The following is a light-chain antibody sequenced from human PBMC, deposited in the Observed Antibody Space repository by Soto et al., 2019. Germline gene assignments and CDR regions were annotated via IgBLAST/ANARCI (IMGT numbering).Light chain of an antibody. CDR2: DAS. Sequence: EIVLTQSPATLSLSPGERATLSCRASQSVSSYLAWYQQKPGQAPRLLIYDASNRATGIPARFSGSGSGTDFTLTISSLEPEDFAVYYCQHYNHWPPWTFGQGTKVDIK. CDR1: QSVSSY. V-gene: IGKV3-11*01. J-gene: IGKJ1*01. CDR3: QHYNHWPPWT.